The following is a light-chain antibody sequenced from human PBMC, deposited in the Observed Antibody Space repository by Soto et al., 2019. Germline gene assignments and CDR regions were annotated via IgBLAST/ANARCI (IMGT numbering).Light chain of an antibody. CDR3: SSYTSSSTLEV. V-gene: IGLV2-14*01. CDR1: SSDVGGYNY. Sequence: QSVLTQPASVSGSPGQSITISCTGTSSDVGGYNYVSWYRQHPGKAPKLMIYDVSNRPSGVSNRFSGSKSGNTASLTISGLQAEDEADYYCSSYTSSSTLEVFGTGTKVNVL. CDR2: DVS. J-gene: IGLJ1*01.